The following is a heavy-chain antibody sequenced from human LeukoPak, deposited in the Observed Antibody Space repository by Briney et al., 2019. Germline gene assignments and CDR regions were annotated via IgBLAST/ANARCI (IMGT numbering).Heavy chain of an antibody. CDR2: VNSAASST. CDR3: ARGRGPYGWFDP. V-gene: IGHV3-74*01. D-gene: IGHD3-10*01. J-gene: IGHJ5*02. Sequence: GGSLRLSCAASGFTFSSYWMHWVRQAPGKGLVWVSRVNSAASSTSYADSVRGRFTISRDNAKNTVYLQMNSLRAEDTGVYYCARGRGPYGWFDPWGQGTLVTVSS. CDR1: GFTFSSYW.